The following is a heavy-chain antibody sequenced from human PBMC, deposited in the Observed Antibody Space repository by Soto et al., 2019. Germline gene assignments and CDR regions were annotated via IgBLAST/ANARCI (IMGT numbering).Heavy chain of an antibody. Sequence: SETLSLTCTVSGGSISSRSYYWGWIRQPPGKSLDWIGSIYYSGSTYYNPSLKSRVTIFVDTSKNQFSLKLTSVTAADTAVYFCARLDYDSSRYFDYWGQGTLVTVSS. V-gene: IGHV4-39*01. D-gene: IGHD3-22*01. CDR1: GGSISSRSYY. CDR2: IYYSGST. CDR3: ARLDYDSSRYFDY. J-gene: IGHJ4*02.